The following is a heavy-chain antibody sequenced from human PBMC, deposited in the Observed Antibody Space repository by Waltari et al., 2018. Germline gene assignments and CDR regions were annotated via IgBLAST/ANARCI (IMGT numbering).Heavy chain of an antibody. V-gene: IGHV4-39*01. CDR2: IYYSGRT. CDR1: VGAISRSRYY. Sequence: QLQLQESGPGLVKPSETLSLTCTVSVGAISRSRYYWGWIRQPPGKGLEWIGSIYYSGRTYYNPSLKSRVTISVDTSKNQFSLKLSSVTAADTAVYYCARGYEADYWGQGTLVTVSS. D-gene: IGHD6-13*01. CDR3: ARGYEADY. J-gene: IGHJ4*02.